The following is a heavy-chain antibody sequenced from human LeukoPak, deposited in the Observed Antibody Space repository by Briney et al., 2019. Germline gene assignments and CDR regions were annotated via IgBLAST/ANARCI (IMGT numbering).Heavy chain of an antibody. CDR1: GGSISSSSYY. D-gene: IGHD1-7*01. V-gene: IGHV4-39*07. J-gene: IGHJ5*02. CDR2: IYYSGST. Sequence: SETLSLTCTVSGGSISSSSYYWGWIRQPPGKGLEWIGSIYYSGSTYYNPSLKSRLIISVDTSKNQFSLKLRSVTAADTAVYYCARDRGYNWNYSWFDPWGQGTLVTVSS. CDR3: ARDRGYNWNYSWFDP.